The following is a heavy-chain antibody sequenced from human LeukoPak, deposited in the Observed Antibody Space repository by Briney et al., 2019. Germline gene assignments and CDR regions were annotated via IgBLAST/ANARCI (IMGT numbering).Heavy chain of an antibody. J-gene: IGHJ4*02. V-gene: IGHV3-43*02. CDR3: AKDVRRYYYDSSGLDY. CDR1: GFTFDDYA. CDR2: ISGDGGST. D-gene: IGHD3-22*01. Sequence: GGSLRLSCAASGFTFDDYAMHWVRQAPGKGLEWVSLISGDGGSTYYADSVKGRFTISRDNSKNSLYLQVNSLRTEDTALYYCAKDVRRYYYDSSGLDYWGQGTLVTVSS.